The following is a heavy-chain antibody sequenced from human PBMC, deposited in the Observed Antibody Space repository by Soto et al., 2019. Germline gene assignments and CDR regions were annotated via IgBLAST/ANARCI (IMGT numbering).Heavy chain of an antibody. CDR1: GFSVSYAW. CDR3: TTDCSGGSCYPGAHYYYYGMDV. V-gene: IGHV3-15*01. J-gene: IGHJ6*02. Sequence: EVQLVESGGGLVKPGGSLRLSCAASGFSVSYAWMSWVRQAPGKGLEWVGRVKSKADGGTADYAAPGKGRFTISSDDSKTTVHLQMNSLKTEDTAVYYCTTDCSGGSCYPGAHYYYYGMDVWGPGTTVTVSS. CDR2: VKSKADGGTA. D-gene: IGHD2-15*01.